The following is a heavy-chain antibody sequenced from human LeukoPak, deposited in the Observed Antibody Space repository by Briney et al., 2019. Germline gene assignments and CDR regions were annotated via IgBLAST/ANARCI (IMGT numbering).Heavy chain of an antibody. CDR1: GFTFSSYW. CDR3: ARDRTGSY. D-gene: IGHD1-1*01. J-gene: IGHJ4*02. Sequence: GGSLRLSWAASGFTFSSYWMTWVRQAPGKGLEWVANIEQYGSEKYYADSVKGRFTISRDNAKNLLYLQMSSLRAEDTAVYYCARDRTGSYWGQGTLVTVSS. V-gene: IGHV3-7*03. CDR2: IEQYGSEK.